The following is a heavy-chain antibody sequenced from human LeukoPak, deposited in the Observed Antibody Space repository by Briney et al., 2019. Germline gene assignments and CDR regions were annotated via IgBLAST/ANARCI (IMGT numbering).Heavy chain of an antibody. Sequence: GGSLRLSCAASGFTFSSYWMSWVRQAPGKGLEWVANIKQDGSEKYYVDSVKGRFTISRDNTKNSLYLQTNSLRAEDTAVYYCARDHYDGVGGFDYWGQGTLVTVSS. CDR1: GFTFSSYW. D-gene: IGHD3-22*01. V-gene: IGHV3-7*01. CDR3: ARDHYDGVGGFDY. J-gene: IGHJ4*02. CDR2: IKQDGSEK.